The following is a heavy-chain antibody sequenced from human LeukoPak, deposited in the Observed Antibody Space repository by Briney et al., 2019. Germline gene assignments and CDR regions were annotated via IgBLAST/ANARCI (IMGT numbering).Heavy chain of an antibody. V-gene: IGHV3-73*01. CDR1: GFTFSGSA. J-gene: IGHJ4*02. CDR2: IRSKANTYAP. Sequence: GGSLKLSCAASGFTFSGSAMHWVRQASGKGLEWVGRIRSKANTYAPAYAASVKGRFTISRDDSKNTAYLQMNSLKTEDTAVYYCTRSEDSSGYRHFDYWGQGTLVTVSS. CDR3: TRSEDSSGYRHFDY. D-gene: IGHD3-22*01.